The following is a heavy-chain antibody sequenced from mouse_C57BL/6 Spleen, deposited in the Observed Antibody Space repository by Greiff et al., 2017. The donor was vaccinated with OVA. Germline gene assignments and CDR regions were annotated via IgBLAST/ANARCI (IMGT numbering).Heavy chain of an antibody. CDR1: GYTFTSYW. V-gene: IGHV1-55*01. CDR3: ARKGYDSYGMDY. CDR2: IYPGSGSP. Sequence: QVPLQQPGAELVKPGASVKMSCKASGYTFTSYWITWVKQRPGHGLEWIGDIYPGSGSPHYNEQFKSKATLTVDNSSSTAYMQLSSLTSEDSAVYYCARKGYDSYGMDYWGQGTSVTVSA. J-gene: IGHJ4*01.